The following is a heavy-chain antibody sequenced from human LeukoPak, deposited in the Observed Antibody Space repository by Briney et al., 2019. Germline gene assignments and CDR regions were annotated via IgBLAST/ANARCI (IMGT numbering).Heavy chain of an antibody. D-gene: IGHD3-3*01. CDR2: INPNSGGT. CDR1: GYTFTSYY. V-gene: IGHV1-2*02. J-gene: IGHJ4*02. CDR3: AREFIFGVVIGGAPFDY. Sequence: ASVKVSCKASGYTFTSYYMHWVRQAPGQGLEWMGWINPNSGGTNYAQKFQGRVTMTRDTSISTAYMELSRLRSDDTAVYYCAREFIFGVVIGGAPFDYWGQGTLVTVSS.